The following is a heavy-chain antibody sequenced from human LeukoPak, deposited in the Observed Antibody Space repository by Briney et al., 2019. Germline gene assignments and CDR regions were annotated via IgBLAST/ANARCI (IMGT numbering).Heavy chain of an antibody. CDR2: IIPIFGTA. Sequence: SVKVSCKASGGTFSSYAISWVRQAPGQGLEWMGGIIPIFGTANYAQKFQGRVTITADESTSTAYMELSSLRSEDTAVYYCARGVTRYCSSTSCFNWFDPWGQGTLVTVSS. D-gene: IGHD2-2*01. CDR3: ARGVTRYCSSTSCFNWFDP. V-gene: IGHV1-69*13. J-gene: IGHJ5*02. CDR1: GGTFSSYA.